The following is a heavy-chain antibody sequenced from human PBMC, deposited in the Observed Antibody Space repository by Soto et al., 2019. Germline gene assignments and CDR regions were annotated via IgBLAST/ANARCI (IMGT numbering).Heavy chain of an antibody. CDR1: GFTFSSYA. Sequence: GGSRRLSCAASGFTFSSYAMHWVRQAPGKGLEWVAVISYDGSNKYYADSVKGRFTISRDNSKNTLYLQMNSLRAEDTAVYYCARARRDCSSTSCYSSSWYYFDYWGQGTLVTVSS. CDR2: ISYDGSNK. V-gene: IGHV3-30*04. CDR3: ARARRDCSSTSCYSSSWYYFDY. J-gene: IGHJ4*02. D-gene: IGHD2-2*02.